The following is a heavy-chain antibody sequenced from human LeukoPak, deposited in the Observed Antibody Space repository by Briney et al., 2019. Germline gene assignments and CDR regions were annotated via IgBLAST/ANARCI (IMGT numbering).Heavy chain of an antibody. J-gene: IGHJ4*02. D-gene: IGHD6-19*01. Sequence: GGSLRLSCAASGFTFSSYGMHWVRQAPGKGLEWVAFIRYDGSNKYYADSVKGRFTISRDNSKNTLYLQMNSLRAEDTAVYYCAKDSHSSGWYNKHYFDYWGQGTLVTVSS. V-gene: IGHV3-30*02. CDR3: AKDSHSSGWYNKHYFDY. CDR2: IRYDGSNK. CDR1: GFTFSSYG.